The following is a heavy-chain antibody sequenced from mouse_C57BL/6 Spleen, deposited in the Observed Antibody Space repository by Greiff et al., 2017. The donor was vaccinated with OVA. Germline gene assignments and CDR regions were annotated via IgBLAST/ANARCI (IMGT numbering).Heavy chain of an antibody. Sequence: VQLQQSGAELARPGASVKLSCKASGYTFTSYGISWVKQRTGQGLEWIGEIYPRSGNTYYNEKFKGKATLTADKSSSTAYMELRSLTSEDSAVYFCARKGGTGPYYYAMDYWGQGTSVTVSS. CDR1: GYTFTSYG. J-gene: IGHJ4*01. D-gene: IGHD4-1*01. CDR3: ARKGGTGPYYYAMDY. V-gene: IGHV1-81*01. CDR2: IYPRSGNT.